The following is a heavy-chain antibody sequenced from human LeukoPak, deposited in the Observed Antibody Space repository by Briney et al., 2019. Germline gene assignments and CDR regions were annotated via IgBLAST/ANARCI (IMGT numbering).Heavy chain of an antibody. Sequence: SETLSLTCTVSGGSISSSSYYWGWIRQPPGKGLEWIGSIYYSGSTYYNPSLKSRVTISVDTSKNQFSLKLTSVTAADTAVYYCARPYGDYSYYYMDLWGIGTTVTVSS. CDR2: IYYSGST. CDR3: ARPYGDYSYYYMDL. D-gene: IGHD2-21*01. CDR1: GGSISSSSYY. V-gene: IGHV4-39*07. J-gene: IGHJ6*03.